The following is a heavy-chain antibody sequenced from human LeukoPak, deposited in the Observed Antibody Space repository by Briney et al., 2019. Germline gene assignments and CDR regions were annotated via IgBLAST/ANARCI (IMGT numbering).Heavy chain of an antibody. CDR2: ISGDGSST. CDR1: GFTFSRFW. Sequence: GGSLRLSCAAFGFTFSRFWMHWVRQVPGKGLVWVSRISGDGSSTLYADSVKGRFTISRDNSKNTLYLQMNSLRAEDTGVYYCAQSGGMDVWGHGTTVTVSS. V-gene: IGHV3-74*01. CDR3: AQSGGMDV. J-gene: IGHJ6*02.